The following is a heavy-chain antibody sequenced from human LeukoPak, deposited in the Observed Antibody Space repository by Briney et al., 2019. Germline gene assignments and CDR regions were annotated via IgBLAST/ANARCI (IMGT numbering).Heavy chain of an antibody. V-gene: IGHV3-21*01. D-gene: IGHD1-26*01. CDR3: ARDPFEKYSGSSRRIWYFDL. CDR1: GFTFSSYS. J-gene: IGHJ2*01. CDR2: ISSSSSYI. Sequence: GGSLRLSCAASGFTFSSYSMNWVRQAPGKGLEWVSSISSSSSYIYYADSVKGRFTISRDNAKKSLYLQMNSLRAEDTAVYYCARDPFEKYSGSSRRIWYFDLWGRGTLVTASS.